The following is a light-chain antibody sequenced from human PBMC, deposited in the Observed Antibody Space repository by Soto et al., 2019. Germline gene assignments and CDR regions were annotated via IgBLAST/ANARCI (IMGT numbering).Light chain of an antibody. CDR2: GAS. J-gene: IGKJ1*01. CDR1: QSINSN. V-gene: IGKV3-20*01. Sequence: EIVMTQSPATLSLSPGERATLSCRASQSINSNLAWYQQKPGQAPRLLIYGASSRATGIPDRFSGSGSGTDFTLTIRRLEPEDFAVYYCQQYGSSYPWTFGQGTKVDIK. CDR3: QQYGSSYPWT.